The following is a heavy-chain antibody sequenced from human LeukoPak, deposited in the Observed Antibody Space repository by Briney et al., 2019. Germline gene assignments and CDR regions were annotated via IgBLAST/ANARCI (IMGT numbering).Heavy chain of an antibody. Sequence: PGGSLRLSCAASGFTFSDHYMDWVRQAPGKGLEWVGRTRNKANSYTTEYAASVKGRFTISRDDSENSLYLQMNSLKTEDTAVYYCARSGYSYGYFDYWGQGPLVTVSS. V-gene: IGHV3-72*01. CDR2: TRNKANSYTT. J-gene: IGHJ4*02. CDR3: ARSGYSYGYFDY. CDR1: GFTFSDHY. D-gene: IGHD5-18*01.